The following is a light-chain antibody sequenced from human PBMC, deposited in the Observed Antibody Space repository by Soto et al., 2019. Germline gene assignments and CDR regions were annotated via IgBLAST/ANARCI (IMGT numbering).Light chain of an antibody. CDR1: QSISIW. CDR2: QAS. CDR3: QQYNSFPLS. V-gene: IGKV1-5*03. J-gene: IGKJ4*01. Sequence: DIQMTQSPSTLSASIGDRVTITCRASQSISIWLAWYQQKPGKAPELLISQASTLEGGVPLRFSGSGSGTEFTLSISSLQPDDFATYYCQQYNSFPLSLGGGTKVEIK.